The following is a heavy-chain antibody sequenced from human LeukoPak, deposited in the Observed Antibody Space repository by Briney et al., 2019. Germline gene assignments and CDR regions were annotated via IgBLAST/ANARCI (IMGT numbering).Heavy chain of an antibody. CDR3: ALSNEAFDSAGYFDY. V-gene: IGHV5-51*01. J-gene: IGHJ4*02. CDR2: IYPNNSDS. CDR1: GYTFTNYW. D-gene: IGHD3-22*01. Sequence: GASLKICCKGSGYTFTNYWVGWGRQMPGRGLEWMGTIYPNNSDSRYNPSFRGQVTISVDRSITTAYLLWKSLKASDTAIYYCALSNEAFDSAGYFDYWGQGTLVTVSS.